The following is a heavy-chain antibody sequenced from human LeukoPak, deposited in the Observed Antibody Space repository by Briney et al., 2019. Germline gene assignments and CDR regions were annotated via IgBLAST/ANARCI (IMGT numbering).Heavy chain of an antibody. CDR2: IYTSGST. CDR3: ARQYCSSTSCYYGY. D-gene: IGHD2-2*01. V-gene: IGHV4-4*07. Sequence: PSETLSLTCTVSGGSISSYYWSWIRQPAGKGLEWIGRIYTSGSTNYNPSLKSRVTMSVDTSKNQFSLKLSSVTAADTAVYYCARQYCSSTSCYYGYWGQGTLVTVSS. CDR1: GGSISSYY. J-gene: IGHJ4*02.